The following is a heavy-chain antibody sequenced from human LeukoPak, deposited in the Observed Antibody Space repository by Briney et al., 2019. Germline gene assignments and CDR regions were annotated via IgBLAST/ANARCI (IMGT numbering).Heavy chain of an antibody. D-gene: IGHD3-10*01. CDR3: AREYYGSGRTFDY. J-gene: IGHJ4*02. CDR2: INHSGST. CDR1: GGSFSGYY. Sequence: SETLSLTCAVYGGSFSGYYWSWIRQPPGKGLEWIGEINHSGSTNYNPSLKSRVTISVDTSKNQFSLKLSSVTAADTAVYYCAREYYGSGRTFDYWGQGTLVTVS. V-gene: IGHV4-34*01.